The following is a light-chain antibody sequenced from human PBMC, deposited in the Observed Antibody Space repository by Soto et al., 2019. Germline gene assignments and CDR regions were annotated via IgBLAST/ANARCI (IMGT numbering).Light chain of an antibody. CDR3: SSYTSSSTLPYV. J-gene: IGLJ1*01. Sequence: QSALAQPASVSGSLGQSITISCTGTSSDVGGYNYVSWYQQHPGKAPKLMIYDVSNRPSGVSNRFSGSKSGNTASLTISGLQAQDEADYYCSSYTSSSTLPYVFGTGNKLTVL. V-gene: IGLV2-14*01. CDR1: SSDVGGYNY. CDR2: DVS.